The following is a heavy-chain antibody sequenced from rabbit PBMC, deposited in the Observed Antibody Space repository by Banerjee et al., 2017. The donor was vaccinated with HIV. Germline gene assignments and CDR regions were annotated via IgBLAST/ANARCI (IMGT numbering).Heavy chain of an antibody. Sequence: QSLEESGGDLVKPGASLTLTCTASGFSFSSGYYMSWVRQAPGKGLEWIACIYVTSSGITYYASWVNGRFTISSHNAQNTLYLQLNSLTAADTATYFCVRGSSGWGLTFNLWGQGTLVTVS. D-gene: IGHD4-1*01. CDR2: IYVTSSGIT. V-gene: IGHV1S40*01. CDR3: VRGSSGWGLTFNL. CDR1: GFSFSSGYY. J-gene: IGHJ4*01.